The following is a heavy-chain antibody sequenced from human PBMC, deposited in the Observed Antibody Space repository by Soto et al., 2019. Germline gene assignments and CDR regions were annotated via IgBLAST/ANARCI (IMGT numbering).Heavy chain of an antibody. Sequence: QVQLVQSGAEVKKSESSVKVSCKAPGGTFSTYAISWVRQAPGQGLEWMGGIITMFGTANYAQRFQDRVTITADESTNTVYMELSSLRSEDTAVYFCASGIQLWLRRLNNGYSGWGQGTLVTVFS. D-gene: IGHD5-18*01. J-gene: IGHJ4*02. V-gene: IGHV1-69*12. CDR3: ASGIQLWLRRLNNGYSG. CDR2: IITMFGTA. CDR1: GGTFSTYA.